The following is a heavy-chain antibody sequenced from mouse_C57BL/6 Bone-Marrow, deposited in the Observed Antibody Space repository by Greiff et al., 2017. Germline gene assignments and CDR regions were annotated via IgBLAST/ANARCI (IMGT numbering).Heavy chain of an antibody. Sequence: QVQLKESGPGLVQPSQSLSITCTVSGFSLTSYGVHWVRQPPGKGLEWLGVIWSGGSTDYNAAFISRLSISKDNSKSQVFFKMNSLQADDTAIYYCAKEGGTGRWYFDVWGTGTTVTVSS. D-gene: IGHD4-1*01. CDR1: GFSLTSYG. V-gene: IGHV2-4*01. J-gene: IGHJ1*03. CDR3: AKEGGTGRWYFDV. CDR2: IWSGGST.